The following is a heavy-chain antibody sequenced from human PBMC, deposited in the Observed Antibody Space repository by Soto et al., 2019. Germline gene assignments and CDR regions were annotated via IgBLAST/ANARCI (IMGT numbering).Heavy chain of an antibody. D-gene: IGHD4-4*01. CDR1: GYTFTNYG. V-gene: IGHV1-18*04. CDR2: INADYGNT. CDR3: ARKSLSNFTGFDP. J-gene: IGHJ5*02. Sequence: QLQLVQSGTELKKPGASVKVSCKASGYTFTNYGITWVRQAPGQGLEWMGWINADYGNTNYEQKFQGRVTMTTDTSTNTAYMELRSLRSDDTAVYYCARKSLSNFTGFDPWGQGTLVTVSS.